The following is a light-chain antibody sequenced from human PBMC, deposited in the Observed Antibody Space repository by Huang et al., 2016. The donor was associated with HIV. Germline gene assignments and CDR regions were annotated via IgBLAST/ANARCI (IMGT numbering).Light chain of an antibody. Sequence: DIQMTQSPSTLSASVGARVTITCRASQCISSWLAWYQQKPGKAPKLLLYKASSLESGVPSRFSGSGSGTEFTLTISSLQPDDFATYYCQQYNSYWTFGQGTKVEIK. J-gene: IGKJ1*01. CDR3: QQYNSYWT. V-gene: IGKV1-5*03. CDR2: KAS. CDR1: QCISSW.